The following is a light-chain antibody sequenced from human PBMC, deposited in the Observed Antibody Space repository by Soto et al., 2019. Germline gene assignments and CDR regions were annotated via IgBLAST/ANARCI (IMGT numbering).Light chain of an antibody. V-gene: IGKV1-33*01. CDR2: GAS. Sequence: DIQMTQSPSSLFASVGDRVTITCQASHDISNYLNWYQHKPGKAPKLLIYGASNLETGVPSRFSGSGSGTDFTFTISSLQPEDIATYYCQYCDYLPLFGPGTTVDLK. CDR1: HDISNY. J-gene: IGKJ3*01. CDR3: QYCDYLPL.